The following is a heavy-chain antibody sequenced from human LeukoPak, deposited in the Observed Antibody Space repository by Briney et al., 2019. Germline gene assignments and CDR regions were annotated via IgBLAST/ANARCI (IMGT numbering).Heavy chain of an antibody. CDR3: ARQQVAATAGYFDY. V-gene: IGHV1-69*05. CDR1: GGTFSSYA. D-gene: IGHD2-15*01. J-gene: IGHJ4*02. Sequence: GASVKVSCKASGGTFSSYAISWVRQAPGQGLEWMGGIIPIFGTANYAQKFQGRVTITTDESTSTAYMELSSLRSEDTAVYYCARQQVAATAGYFDYWAREPWSPSPQ. CDR2: IIPIFGTA.